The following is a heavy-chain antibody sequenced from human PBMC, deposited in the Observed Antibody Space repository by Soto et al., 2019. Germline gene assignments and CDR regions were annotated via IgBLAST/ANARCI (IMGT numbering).Heavy chain of an antibody. V-gene: IGHV1-8*01. J-gene: IGHJ4*02. CDR2: MNPNSGNT. CDR3: ARIAYSSGWYVY. CDR1: GYTFTSYD. D-gene: IGHD6-19*01. Sequence: EASVKVSCKASGYTFTSYDINWVRQATGQGLEWMGWMNPNSGNTGYAQKFQGRVTMTRNTSISTAYMELSSLRSADTAVYYCARIAYSSGWYVYWGQGTLVTVSS.